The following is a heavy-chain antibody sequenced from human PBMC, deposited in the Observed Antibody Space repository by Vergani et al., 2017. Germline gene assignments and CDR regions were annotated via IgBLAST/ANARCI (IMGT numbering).Heavy chain of an antibody. V-gene: IGHV4-61*02. CDR2: IYTSGST. J-gene: IGHJ2*01. Sequence: QVQLQESGPGLVKPSQTLSLTCTVSGGSISSGSYYWSWIRQPAGKGLEWIGRIYTSGSTYYNPSLKSRVTISVDTSKNQFSLKLSSVTAADTAVYYCARHVVGEWLVLRYWYFDLWGRGTLVTVSS. CDR1: GGSISSGSYY. CDR3: ARHVVGEWLVLRYWYFDL. D-gene: IGHD6-19*01.